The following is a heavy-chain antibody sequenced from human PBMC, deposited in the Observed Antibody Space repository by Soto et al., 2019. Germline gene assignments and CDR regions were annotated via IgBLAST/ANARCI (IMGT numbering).Heavy chain of an antibody. D-gene: IGHD2-2*01. CDR1: GFTFSSYG. Sequence: PGGSLRLSCAASGFTFSSYGMHWVRQAPGKGLEWVSAISGSGSSKYYADSVKGRFTISRDNSKNTLYLQMNSLRAEDTAVYYCAKDLSLVVPTVYFDYWGQGTLVTVSS. CDR3: AKDLSLVVPTVYFDY. J-gene: IGHJ4*02. V-gene: IGHV3-23*01. CDR2: ISGSGSSK.